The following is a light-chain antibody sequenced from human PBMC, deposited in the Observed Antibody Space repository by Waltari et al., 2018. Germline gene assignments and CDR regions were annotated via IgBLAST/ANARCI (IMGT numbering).Light chain of an antibody. CDR2: DAS. CDR1: QSVNHY. V-gene: IGKV3-11*01. J-gene: IGKJ2*01. Sequence: EIVLTQSPATLSLSPGERATLSCRASQSVNHYLAWYQQKPGQAPRLLIYDASNRATATPARFSGSGSGTDFTLTISSLEPEDFAVYYCRHRSSWPYTFGQGTKLEIK. CDR3: RHRSSWPYT.